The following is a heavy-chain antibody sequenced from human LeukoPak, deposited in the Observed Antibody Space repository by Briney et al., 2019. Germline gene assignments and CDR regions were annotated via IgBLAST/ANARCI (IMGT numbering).Heavy chain of an antibody. J-gene: IGHJ5*02. V-gene: IGHV3-23*01. Sequence: GGSLRLSCAASGFTFSSYGMSWVRQAPGKGLEWVAAISGSGGSTYYADSVKGRFTISRDNSKNTLYLQMNSLRAEDTAVYYCAKDLVRGVYNWFDPWGQGTLVTVSS. CDR1: GFTFSSYG. CDR3: AKDLVRGVYNWFDP. D-gene: IGHD3-10*01. CDR2: ISGSGGST.